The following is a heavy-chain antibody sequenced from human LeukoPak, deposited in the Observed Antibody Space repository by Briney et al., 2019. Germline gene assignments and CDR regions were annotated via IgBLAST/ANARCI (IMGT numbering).Heavy chain of an antibody. V-gene: IGHV3-30*02. D-gene: IGHD3-3*01. Sequence: GGSLRLSCAASGFNFDDYVMTWVRQAPGKVLEWVAYIPYEGDKRYYADSVKGRFTISRDNSKNTVYLQMNSLRGDDTAMYYCARDWSGNYNWFNPWGQGVLVTVSA. CDR1: GFNFDDYV. CDR2: IPYEGDKR. CDR3: ARDWSGNYNWFNP. J-gene: IGHJ5*02.